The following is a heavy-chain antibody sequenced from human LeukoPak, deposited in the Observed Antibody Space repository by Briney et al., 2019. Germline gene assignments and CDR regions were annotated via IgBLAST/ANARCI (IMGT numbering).Heavy chain of an antibody. J-gene: IGHJ4*02. D-gene: IGHD5-12*01. V-gene: IGHV3-21*01. Sequence: GGSLRPSCAASGFMLSSYTMNWVRQAPGKGLEWVSSINSGSSYIYYADSVMGRFTISRDNAKNSLDLQMNSLRAEDTAVYYCARDRSNGGYDSDGFDYWGQGTLVTVSS. CDR3: ARDRSNGGYDSDGFDY. CDR2: INSGSSYI. CDR1: GFMLSSYT.